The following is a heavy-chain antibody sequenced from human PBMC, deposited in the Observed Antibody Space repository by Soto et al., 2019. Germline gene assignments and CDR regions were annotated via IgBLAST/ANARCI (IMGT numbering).Heavy chain of an antibody. J-gene: IGHJ6*02. D-gene: IGHD3-16*01. CDR3: ARDXPLNYYDGTFSYYALDV. V-gene: IGHV1-69*13. CDR2: IIPFFKAT. Sequence: SVKVSCKASGGTFSSHAISWVRQAPGQGLEWMGGIIPFFKATNYAQKFQGRVTITADDSTSTAYMDLYSLRSEDTAVYYCARDXPLNYYDGTFSYYALDVWGQGTTVTVSS. CDR1: GGTFSSHA.